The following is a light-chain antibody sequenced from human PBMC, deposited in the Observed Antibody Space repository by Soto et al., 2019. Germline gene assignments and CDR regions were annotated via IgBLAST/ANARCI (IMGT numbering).Light chain of an antibody. V-gene: IGKV3-11*01. Sequence: EIVLTQSPATLSLSPGERATLSCRASQSVSSYLAWYQQKPGQAPRLLIYDASNRATGIPARFSGSGSGTDFTLTISSLEPEDFVVYYCQQRSNWPRGLTFGGGTKVEIK. CDR2: DAS. J-gene: IGKJ4*01. CDR3: QQRSNWPRGLT. CDR1: QSVSSY.